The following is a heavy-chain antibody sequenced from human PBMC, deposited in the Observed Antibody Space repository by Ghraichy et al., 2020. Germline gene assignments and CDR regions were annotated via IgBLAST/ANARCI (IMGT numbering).Heavy chain of an antibody. CDR1: GFTFSNYW. D-gene: IGHD6-6*01. CDR3: VRDLYISSSSMFY. J-gene: IGHJ4*02. V-gene: IGHV3-7*04. Sequence: ETLSLTCAASGFTFSNYWMTWVRQTPGKGLEWVANIKGDGSEKHYVDSVKGRFTISRDNAKNSLYLQMNSLRAEDTAVYYCVRDLYISSSSMFYWGQGTLVTVSS. CDR2: IKGDGSEK.